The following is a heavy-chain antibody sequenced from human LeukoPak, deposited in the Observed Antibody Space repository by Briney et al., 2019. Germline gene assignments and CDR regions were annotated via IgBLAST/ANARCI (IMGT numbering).Heavy chain of an antibody. CDR3: ARERYYYDSSGYYTTLDD. CDR1: GFTVSSNY. CDR2: IYSGGST. V-gene: IGHV3-66*01. Sequence: GGSLRLSCAASGFTVSSNYMNWVRQAPGKGLEWVSVIYSGGSTYYADSVKGRFTISRDNSKNTVYLQMNSLRAEDTAVYYCARERYYYDSSGYYTTLDDWGQGTLVTVYS. J-gene: IGHJ4*02. D-gene: IGHD3-22*01.